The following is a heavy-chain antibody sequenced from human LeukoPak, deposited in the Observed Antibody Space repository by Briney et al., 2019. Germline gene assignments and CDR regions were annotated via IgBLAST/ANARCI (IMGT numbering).Heavy chain of an antibody. V-gene: IGHV3-21*01. Sequence: GGSLRLSCAASGFTFSGYSMNWVRQTPGKGLEWVSYISSGSSYIYYAGSVKGRFTVSRDNAKNSLYLQMNSLRAEDTAVYYCGSAYDYNYSGQGTLVTVSS. CDR2: ISSGSSYI. D-gene: IGHD5-12*01. CDR3: GSAYDYNY. CDR1: GFTFSGYS. J-gene: IGHJ4*02.